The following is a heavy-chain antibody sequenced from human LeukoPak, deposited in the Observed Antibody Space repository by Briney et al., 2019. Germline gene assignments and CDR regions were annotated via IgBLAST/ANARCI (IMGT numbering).Heavy chain of an antibody. J-gene: IGHJ4*02. CDR2: ISGSGGRT. D-gene: IGHD4-17*01. CDR3: ATPPTVTRNY. Sequence: GGTLRLFCAASGFTFSSHGMNWVRQAPGKGLEWVSSISGSGGRTHYADSVRGRFTISRDNSKNTLYLQMDSLRAEDTAVYYCATPPTVTRNYWGQGTLVTVSS. V-gene: IGHV3-23*01. CDR1: GFTFSSHG.